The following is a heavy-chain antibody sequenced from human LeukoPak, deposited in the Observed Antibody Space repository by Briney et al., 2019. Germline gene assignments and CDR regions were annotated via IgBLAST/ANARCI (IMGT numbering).Heavy chain of an antibody. D-gene: IGHD3-16*02. CDR1: GFTFSSYE. CDR3: ARERMITFGGVIVNYFDY. CDR2: VSSSGSTI. V-gene: IGHV3-48*03. Sequence: GGSLRLSCAASGFTFSSYEMNWVRQAPGKGLEWVSYVSSSGSTIYYEASVKGRFTISRDNAKNLLYLQMNSLRAEDTAVYYCARERMITFGGVIVNYFDYWGQGTLVTVSS. J-gene: IGHJ4*02.